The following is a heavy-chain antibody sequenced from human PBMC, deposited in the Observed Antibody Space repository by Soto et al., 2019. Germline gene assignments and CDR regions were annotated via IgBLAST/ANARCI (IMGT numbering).Heavy chain of an antibody. J-gene: IGHJ4*02. CDR2: INHSGST. V-gene: IGHV4-34*01. CDR3: ATPSLYSYGHFDY. CDR1: GGSFSGYY. Sequence: SETLSLTCAVYGGSFSGYYWSWIRQPPGKGLEWIGEINHSGSTNYNPSLKSRVTISVDTSKNQFSLKLSSVTAADTAVYYCATPSLYSYGHFDYWGQGTLVTVSS. D-gene: IGHD5-18*01.